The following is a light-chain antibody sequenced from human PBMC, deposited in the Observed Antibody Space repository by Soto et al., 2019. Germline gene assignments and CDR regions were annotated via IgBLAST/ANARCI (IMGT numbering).Light chain of an antibody. J-gene: IGKJ2*01. V-gene: IGKV3-15*01. CDR2: GAS. CDR3: QQYNDWPPYT. Sequence: EIVMTQSPATLSVSPGERATLSCRASQIISTNLAWYQQKPGQAPRLLIYGASTRATGIPARFSGSGSGTEFTLTISSLQSEDFAVYSCQQYNDWPPYTFGQGTKLEIK. CDR1: QIISTN.